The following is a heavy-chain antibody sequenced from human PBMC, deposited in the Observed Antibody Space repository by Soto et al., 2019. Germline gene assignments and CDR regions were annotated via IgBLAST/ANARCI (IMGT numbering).Heavy chain of an antibody. V-gene: IGHV4-39*01. D-gene: IGHD4-17*01. CDR1: GGSISSSSYY. CDR2: IYYSGST. J-gene: IGHJ4*02. Sequence: SETLSLTCTVSGGSISSSSYYWGWIRQPPGKGLEWIGSIYYSGSTYYNPSLKSRVTISVDTSKNQFSLKLSSVTAADTAVYYCASDYGDYVSYWGQGTLVTVSS. CDR3: ASDYGDYVSY.